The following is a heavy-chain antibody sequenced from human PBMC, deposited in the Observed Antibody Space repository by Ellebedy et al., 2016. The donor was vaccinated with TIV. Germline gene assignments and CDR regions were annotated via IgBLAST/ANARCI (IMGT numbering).Heavy chain of an antibody. CDR1: GFTVSNNY. J-gene: IGHJ5*02. Sequence: PGGSLRLSCAASGFTVSNNYMSWLRQAPGKGLEWVAHIKTDGSETYYVDSVKGRFTISRENAKNALFLQMDGLRVDDSAVYYCVGFGVFNLWGQGAPVTVSS. V-gene: IGHV3-7*01. CDR2: IKTDGSET. D-gene: IGHD3-3*01. CDR3: VGFGVFNL.